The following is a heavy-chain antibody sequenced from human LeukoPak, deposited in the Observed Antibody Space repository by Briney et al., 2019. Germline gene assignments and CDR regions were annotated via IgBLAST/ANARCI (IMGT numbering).Heavy chain of an antibody. Sequence: GGSLRLSCAASGFTFSSYSMNWVRQAPGKGLEWVSSISSSSSYIYYADSVKGRFTISRDNAKNSLYLQMNSLRAEDTAVYYCTKDLMTGFSSGWYFGSWGQGTLVTVSS. CDR3: TKDLMTGFSSGWYFGS. D-gene: IGHD6-19*01. J-gene: IGHJ4*02. CDR2: ISSSSSYI. CDR1: GFTFSSYS. V-gene: IGHV3-21*04.